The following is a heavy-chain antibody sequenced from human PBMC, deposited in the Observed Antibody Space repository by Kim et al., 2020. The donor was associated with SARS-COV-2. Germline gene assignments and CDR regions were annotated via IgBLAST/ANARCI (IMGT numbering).Heavy chain of an antibody. V-gene: IGHV3-23*01. J-gene: IGHJ4*02. Sequence: SGVKTPYPDSVKGRFTISRDNSKSTLFLQRNSLRAEDTAVYYCEASDYWGQGSLVTVSS. CDR2: SGVKT. CDR3: EASDY.